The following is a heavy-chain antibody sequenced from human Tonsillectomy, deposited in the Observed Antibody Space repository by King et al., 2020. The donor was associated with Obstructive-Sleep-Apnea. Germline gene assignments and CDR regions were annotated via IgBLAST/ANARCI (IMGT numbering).Heavy chain of an antibody. D-gene: IGHD3-16*01. V-gene: IGHV4-59*01. J-gene: IGHJ4*02. CDR3: ARQREVRFDFDY. CDR1: GGSISNNF. CDR2: VSDSGNI. Sequence: QLQESGPGLVKPSETLSLTCSVSGGSISNNFWNWIRQPPGKGLEWIGYVSDSGNINYNPSFESRGTISVDTSKNQFSLRLSSVTAADTAFYYCARQREVRFDFDYGGQGTLVTVSS.